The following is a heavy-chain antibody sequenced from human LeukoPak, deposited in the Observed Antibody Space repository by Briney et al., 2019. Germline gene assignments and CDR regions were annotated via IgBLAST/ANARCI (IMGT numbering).Heavy chain of an antibody. CDR3: ARDLDYSDYGLFDAYYYGMDV. J-gene: IGHJ6*02. V-gene: IGHV1-2*02. Sequence: ASVKVSCKASGYTFTGYYMHWVRQAPGQGLEWMGWINPNSGGTNYAQKFQGRVTMTRDTSISTAYMELSRLRSDDTAVYYCARDLDYSDYGLFDAYYYGMDVWGQGTTVTVSS. D-gene: IGHD4-11*01. CDR2: INPNSGGT. CDR1: GYTFTGYY.